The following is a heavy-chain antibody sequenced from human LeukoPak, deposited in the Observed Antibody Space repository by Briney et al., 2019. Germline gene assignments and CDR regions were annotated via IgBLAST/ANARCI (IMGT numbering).Heavy chain of an antibody. Sequence: GASVKDSCKASGYTFTSYYMHWVRQAPGQGLEWMGIINPSGGSTSYAQKFQGRVTMTRTTSVSTADMDLSSVTADDTAVYFCARSAGHCSNGVCFTEYYMDVWGRGTTVTVSS. V-gene: IGHV1-46*01. CDR3: ARSAGHCSNGVCFTEYYMDV. J-gene: IGHJ6*03. D-gene: IGHD2-8*01. CDR2: INPSGGST. CDR1: GYTFTSYY.